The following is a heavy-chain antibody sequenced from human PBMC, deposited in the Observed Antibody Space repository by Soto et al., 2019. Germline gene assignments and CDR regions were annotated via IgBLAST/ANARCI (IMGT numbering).Heavy chain of an antibody. V-gene: IGHV1-2*02. D-gene: IGHD2-2*01. Sequence: QVPLVQSGAEVKKPGASVKVSCKASGYTFTGYYMHWVRQAPGQGLEWMGWINPNSGGTNYAQKFQGRVTMTRDTSISTAYMELSRLRSDDTAVYYCARAPNIVVVPAAMWSWFDPWGQGTLVTVSS. CDR3: ARAPNIVVVPAAMWSWFDP. CDR1: GYTFTGYY. CDR2: INPNSGGT. J-gene: IGHJ5*02.